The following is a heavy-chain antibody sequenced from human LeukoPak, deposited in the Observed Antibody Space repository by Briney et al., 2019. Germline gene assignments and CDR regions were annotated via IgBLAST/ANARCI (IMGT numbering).Heavy chain of an antibody. V-gene: IGHV4-59*11. Sequence: SETLSLTCTVSGAFTSTHYWSCVPQPLGKGLEWIGYVFYSGNSNYNPSFTSRLTMSVDTSKTQFSLKLTSVTAADTAVYYCARIDPLGYFDLWGQGTLVTVSS. CDR2: VFYSGNS. CDR1: GAFTSTHY. CDR3: ARIDPLGYFDL. J-gene: IGHJ4*02.